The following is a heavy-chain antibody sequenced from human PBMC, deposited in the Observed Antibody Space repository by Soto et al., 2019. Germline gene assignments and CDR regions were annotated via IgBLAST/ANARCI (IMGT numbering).Heavy chain of an antibody. Sequence: GGSLRLSCAASGFTFSSYAMHWVRQAPGKGLEWVAVISYDGSNKYYADSVKGRFTISRDNSKNTLYLQMNSLRAEDTAVYYCAKDFGDHDYGDYVDYWGQGTLVTVSS. CDR3: AKDFGDHDYGDYVDY. CDR2: ISYDGSNK. D-gene: IGHD4-17*01. CDR1: GFTFSSYA. J-gene: IGHJ4*02. V-gene: IGHV3-30*04.